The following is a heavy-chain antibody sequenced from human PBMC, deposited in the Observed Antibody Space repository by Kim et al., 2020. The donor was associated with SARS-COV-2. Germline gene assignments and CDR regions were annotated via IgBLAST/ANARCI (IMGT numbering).Heavy chain of an antibody. V-gene: IGHV1-3*01. Sequence: QSFQGRVTFNKDTSAKTAYLELSSLTSEDTAVYYCARDHSNSSGYYSFDYWGQGTLVTVSS. CDR3: ARDHSNSSGYYSFDY. D-gene: IGHD3-22*01. J-gene: IGHJ4*02.